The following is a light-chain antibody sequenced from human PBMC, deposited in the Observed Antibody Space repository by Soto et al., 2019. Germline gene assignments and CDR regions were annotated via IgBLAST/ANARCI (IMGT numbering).Light chain of an antibody. Sequence: DIQLTQSPSFLPASVGDRVTITCRASQGISNYLAWYQQKPGKAPNLLIYSASTLHTGVPSRFSGSGSGTDFTLTISGLQPEDFATYYCQQLTSSPPWTFGQWTKVEIK. V-gene: IGKV1-9*01. CDR2: SAS. CDR1: QGISNY. CDR3: QQLTSSPPWT. J-gene: IGKJ1*01.